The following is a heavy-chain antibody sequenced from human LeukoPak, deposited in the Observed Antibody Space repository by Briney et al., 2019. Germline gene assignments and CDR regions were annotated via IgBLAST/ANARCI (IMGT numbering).Heavy chain of an antibody. D-gene: IGHD3-22*01. J-gene: IGHJ4*02. CDR2: ISGSGGST. V-gene: IGHV3-23*01. CDR1: GFTFSSYA. Sequence: GGSLRLSCAASGFTFSSYAMSWVRQAPGKGLEWVSAISGSGGSTYYADSVKGRFTISRDNSKNTLYLQMNSLRAEDTAVYYCAKGSVSSGYYPYYFDYWGQGTLVTVSS. CDR3: AKGSVSSGYYPYYFDY.